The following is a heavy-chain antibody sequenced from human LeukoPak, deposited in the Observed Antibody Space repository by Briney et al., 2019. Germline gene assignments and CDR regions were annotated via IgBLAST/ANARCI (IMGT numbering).Heavy chain of an antibody. CDR1: GFTFSSYG. V-gene: IGHV3-33*06. J-gene: IGHJ3*02. CDR3: AKDLESSSSDAFDI. Sequence: GGSLRLSCGASGFTFSSYGMHWVRQAPVKGLEWVADIWYDGRNKYYADSVKGRFTISRDNSKNTLYLQMNSLRAEDTAVYYCAKDLESSSSDAFDIWGQGTMVTVSS. D-gene: IGHD6-6*01. CDR2: IWYDGRNK.